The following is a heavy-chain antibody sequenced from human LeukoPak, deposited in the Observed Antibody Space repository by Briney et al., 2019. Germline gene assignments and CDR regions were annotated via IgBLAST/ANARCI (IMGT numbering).Heavy chain of an antibody. J-gene: IGHJ6*02. CDR3: ARTTRDYYDSSGPGEYGMDV. Sequence: GGSLRLFCAASGFTFSSYSMDWVRQAPGRGLEWVSSISSKSCYIYYADSVKGRFTISRDNAKNSLYLQMNSLRAEDTAVYYCARTTRDYYDSSGPGEYGMDVWGQGTTVTVSS. CDR1: GFTFSSYS. CDR2: ISSKSCYI. D-gene: IGHD3-22*01. V-gene: IGHV3-21*01.